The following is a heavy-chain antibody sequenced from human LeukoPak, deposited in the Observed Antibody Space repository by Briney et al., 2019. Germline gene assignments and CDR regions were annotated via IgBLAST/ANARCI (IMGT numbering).Heavy chain of an antibody. V-gene: IGHV4-34*01. CDR2: INHSGST. CDR1: GGSFGGYY. J-gene: IGHJ2*01. Sequence: KSSETLSLTCAVYGGSFGGYYWSWIRQPPGKGLEWIGEINHSGSTNYNPSLKSRVTISVDTSKNQFSLKLSSVTAADTAVYYCARGQYSSSWRPGYFDLWGRGTLVTVSS. D-gene: IGHD6-13*01. CDR3: ARGQYSSSWRPGYFDL.